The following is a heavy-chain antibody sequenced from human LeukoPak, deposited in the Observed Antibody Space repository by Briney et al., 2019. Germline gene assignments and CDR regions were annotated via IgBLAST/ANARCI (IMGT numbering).Heavy chain of an antibody. Sequence: SETLSLTCTVSGGSISSYYWSWIRQPPGKGLEWIGYIYYSGSTNYNPSLKSRVTISLDTSKNRFSLKLSSWTVGDTAVYYWATTLWAWEGHYYYMDVWGKGTTVTVSS. CDR2: IYYSGST. CDR3: ATTLWAWEGHYYYMDV. V-gene: IGHV4-59*01. D-gene: IGHD1-26*01. J-gene: IGHJ6*03. CDR1: GGSISSYY.